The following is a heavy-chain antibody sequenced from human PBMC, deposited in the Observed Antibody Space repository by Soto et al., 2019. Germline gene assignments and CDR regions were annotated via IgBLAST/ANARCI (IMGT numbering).Heavy chain of an antibody. V-gene: IGHV3-30*18. J-gene: IGHJ6*02. CDR3: AKVSNQQYYNYGMDV. CDR1: GFTFSSYG. Sequence: QVPLVESGGGVVQPGRSLRLSCAASGFTFSSYGMHWVRQAPGKGLEWVAVISNDGSSVYYADSVKGRFTISRDNSKSTLYLQMSSLRAEDTAVYYCAKVSNQQYYNYGMDVWGQGTTVTVSS. D-gene: IGHD2-2*01. CDR2: ISNDGSSV.